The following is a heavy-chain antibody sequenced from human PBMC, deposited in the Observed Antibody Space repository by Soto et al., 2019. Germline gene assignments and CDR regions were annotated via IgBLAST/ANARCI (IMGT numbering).Heavy chain of an antibody. D-gene: IGHD3-3*01. V-gene: IGHV3-30-3*01. CDR1: AFTFSSYP. Sequence: QVQLVESGGGVVQPGRSLRLSCAASAFTFSSYPMHWVRQAPGKGLEWVAVISYDGSNRYYADSVKGRFTISRDNSKSTLYLQMYSLRPEDTAVYYCARGRGDFWNGYYPYWGQGTLVTVSS. CDR3: ARGRGDFWNGYYPY. J-gene: IGHJ4*02. CDR2: ISYDGSNR.